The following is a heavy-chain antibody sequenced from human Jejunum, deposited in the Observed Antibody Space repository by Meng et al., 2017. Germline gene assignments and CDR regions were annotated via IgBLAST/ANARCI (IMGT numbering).Heavy chain of an antibody. D-gene: IGHD1-7*01. CDR3: TRGHLFNWNFIDI. V-gene: IGHV3-30-3*01. Sequence: VQLVESGGGVVQPGKSLTPPWAGSGFTFNRYGLHWGRQAPGKGLEWVAVISHDGIKNYYADSVKGRFTISRDNSRNTVSLQMDSLRVEDTAMYYCTRGHLFNWNFIDIWGQGTLVTVSS. CDR1: GFTFNRYG. CDR2: ISHDGIKN. J-gene: IGHJ4*02.